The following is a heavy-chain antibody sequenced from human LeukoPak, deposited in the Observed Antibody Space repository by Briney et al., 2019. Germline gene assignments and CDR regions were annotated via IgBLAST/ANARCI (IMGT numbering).Heavy chain of an antibody. CDR1: GFTFDDYA. D-gene: IGHD4/OR15-4a*01. V-gene: IGHV3-9*03. CDR2: ISWNSGSI. CDR3: AKGGPTVPTLPFDY. J-gene: IGHJ4*02. Sequence: GRSPRLSCAASGFTFDDYAMHWVRQAPGKGLEWVSGISWNSGSIGYADSVKGRFTISRDNAKNSLYLQMNSLRAEDMALYYCAKGGPTVPTLPFDYWGQGTLVTVSS.